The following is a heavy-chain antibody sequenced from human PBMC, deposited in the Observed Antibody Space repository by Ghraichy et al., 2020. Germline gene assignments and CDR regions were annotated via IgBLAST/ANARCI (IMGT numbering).Heavy chain of an antibody. CDR3: ARAIGRNLDY. V-gene: IGHV4-31*03. Sequence: SETLSLTCTVSGGSISSGAYYWSWIRQHPGKGLEWIGYIYSSGSTYSNPSLKSRVTISADTSKNHFSLRLSSVTAADTAVYYCARAIGRNLDYWGQGTLVTVSS. J-gene: IGHJ4*02. CDR1: GGSISSGAYY. D-gene: IGHD1-14*01. CDR2: IYSSGST.